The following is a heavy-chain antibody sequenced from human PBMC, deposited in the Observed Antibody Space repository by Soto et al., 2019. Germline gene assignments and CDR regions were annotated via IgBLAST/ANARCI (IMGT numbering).Heavy chain of an antibody. CDR3: ARVWLDDDWNDEGGYYFDY. D-gene: IGHD1-1*01. CDR1: GGSISSYY. CDR2: IYYSGST. V-gene: IGHV4-59*01. Sequence: QVQLQESGPGLVKPSETLSLTCTVSGGSISSYYWSWIRQPPGKGLEWIGYIYYSGSTNYNPSLTSRVTISVGPAKTQFSLKLSSVTAADTAVYYCARVWLDDDWNDEGGYYFDYWGQGTLVTVSS. J-gene: IGHJ4*02.